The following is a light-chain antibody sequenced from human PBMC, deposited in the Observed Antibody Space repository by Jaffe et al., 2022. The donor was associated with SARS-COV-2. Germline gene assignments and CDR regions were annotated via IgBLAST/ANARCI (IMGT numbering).Light chain of an antibody. Sequence: SSGLTQDPAVSVAAGQTVRITCQGDSLRKYFPSWYQQKPGQAPILVFFGRDNRPSWIPERFSASSSGVTASLTITGVQADDEADYFCASRVDNRLLVFGEGTKLTVL. J-gene: IGLJ3*02. CDR1: SLRKYF. CDR2: GRD. V-gene: IGLV3-19*01. CDR3: ASRVDNRLLV.